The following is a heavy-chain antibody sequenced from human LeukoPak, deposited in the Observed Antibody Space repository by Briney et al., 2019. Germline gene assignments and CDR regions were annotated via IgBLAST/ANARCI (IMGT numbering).Heavy chain of an antibody. CDR3: AREKAYNWNYLSNAFDI. V-gene: IGHV1-18*01. CDR1: GYTFTSYG. CDR2: ISAYNGNT. J-gene: IGHJ3*02. Sequence: ASVKFSCKASGYTFTSYGISWVRQAPGQGLEWMGWISAYNGNTNYAQKLQGRVTMTTDTSTSTAYMELRSLRSEDTAVYYCAREKAYNWNYLSNAFDIWGQGTMVTVSS. D-gene: IGHD1-7*01.